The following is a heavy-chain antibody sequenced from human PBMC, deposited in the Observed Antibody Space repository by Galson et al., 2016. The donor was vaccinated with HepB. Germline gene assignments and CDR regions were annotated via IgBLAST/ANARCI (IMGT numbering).Heavy chain of an antibody. CDR1: GYIITNYY. Sequence: SVKVSCKASGYIITNYYMHWVRQAPGQGLEWMGLINPLDGTTAYAQKFQGRATLTRDTSTNTLYLSLDGLTSDDSAVYFCAREVGFNHYVDYWGQGTLVAVSS. J-gene: IGHJ4*02. CDR2: INPLDGTT. D-gene: IGHD3-16*01. V-gene: IGHV1-46*01. CDR3: AREVGFNHYVDY.